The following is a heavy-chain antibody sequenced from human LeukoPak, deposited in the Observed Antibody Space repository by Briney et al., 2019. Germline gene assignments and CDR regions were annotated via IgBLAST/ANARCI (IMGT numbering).Heavy chain of an antibody. CDR1: GFIVSGDF. J-gene: IGHJ4*02. CDR2: ITGSGGST. V-gene: IGHV3-23*01. D-gene: IGHD6-19*01. CDR3: AKGGGHSSGWYDDY. Sequence: GGSLRLSCAASGFIVSGDFMSWVRQAPGKGLEWVSAITGSGGSTYYADSVKGRFTISRDNSKNTLYLQMNSLRAEDTAVYYCAKGGGHSSGWYDDYWGQGTLVTVSS.